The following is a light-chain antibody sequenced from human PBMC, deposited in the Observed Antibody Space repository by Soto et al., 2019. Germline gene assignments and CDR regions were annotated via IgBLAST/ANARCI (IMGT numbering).Light chain of an antibody. CDR2: DAS. Sequence: EIVLTQSPGTLSLSPGERATLSCRASQSVSSYLAWYQQKPGQAPRLLIYDASTRATGISAIFSGSGSGTDFTLTISSLEPEDIAMYYCQQRSNWPVTFGQGTKVEV. J-gene: IGKJ1*01. CDR3: QQRSNWPVT. CDR1: QSVSSY. V-gene: IGKV3-11*01.